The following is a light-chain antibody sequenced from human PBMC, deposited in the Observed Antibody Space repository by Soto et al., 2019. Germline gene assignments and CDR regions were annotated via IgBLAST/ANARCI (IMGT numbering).Light chain of an antibody. CDR3: QHSYTTPRT. CDR2: AAS. CDR1: QSISTY. J-gene: IGKJ2*01. V-gene: IGKV1-39*01. Sequence: DIQMTQSPSSLSASVGDRVTIACRASQSISTYLNWYLQKPGKAPVILIYAASRLQRGVPSRFNGSGSGTDFTLTINSLQPEDFATYYCQHSYTTPRTFGQGTKLEIK.